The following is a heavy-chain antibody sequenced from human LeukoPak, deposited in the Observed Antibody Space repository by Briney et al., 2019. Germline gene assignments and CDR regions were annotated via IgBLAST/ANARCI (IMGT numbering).Heavy chain of an antibody. CDR3: ARGPMNYDFWSGYLRYYYYYYMDV. J-gene: IGHJ6*03. D-gene: IGHD3-3*01. Sequence: ASVKVSCKASGYTFTSYGISWVRQAPGQGLEWMGWISAYNGNTNYAQKLQGRVTMTTDTSTSTAYMELRSLRSDDTAVYYCARGPMNYDFWSGYLRYYYYYYMDVWGKGTTVTVSS. CDR1: GYTFTSYG. CDR2: ISAYNGNT. V-gene: IGHV1-18*01.